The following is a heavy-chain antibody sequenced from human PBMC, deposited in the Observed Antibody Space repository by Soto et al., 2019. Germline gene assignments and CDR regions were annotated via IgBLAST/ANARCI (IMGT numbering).Heavy chain of an antibody. Sequence: GESLKISCKGSGYSFPQYYIGWVRQMPGKDLEWMAIIYPGDSDTRYSPSFQGQITISADKSISTAYLQWSSLKASDTAMYYCALHGYHDAFDIWGQGTMVTVSS. CDR3: ALHGYHDAFDI. V-gene: IGHV5-51*01. J-gene: IGHJ3*02. CDR1: GYSFPQYY. D-gene: IGHD6-13*01. CDR2: IYPGDSDT.